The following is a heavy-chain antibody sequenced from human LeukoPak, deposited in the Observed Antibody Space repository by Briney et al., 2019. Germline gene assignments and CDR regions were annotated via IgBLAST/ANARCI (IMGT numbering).Heavy chain of an antibody. V-gene: IGHV1-18*01. J-gene: IGHJ4*02. CDR3: AADGGVVNYDILTGYS. Sequence: ASVKVSCKASGYTFTSYGISWVRQAPGQGLEWMGWISAYNGNTNYAQKLQGRVTMTTDTSTSTAYMELRSLRSDDTAVYYCAADGGVVNYDILTGYSWGQGTLVTVSS. CDR2: ISAYNGNT. D-gene: IGHD3-9*01. CDR1: GYTFTSYG.